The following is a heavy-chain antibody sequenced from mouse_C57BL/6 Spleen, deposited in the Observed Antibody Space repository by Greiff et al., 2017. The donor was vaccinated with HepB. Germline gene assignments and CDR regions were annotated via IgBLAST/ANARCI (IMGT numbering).Heavy chain of an antibody. CDR3: TTVVAGYYFDY. D-gene: IGHD1-1*01. V-gene: IGHV1-85*01. J-gene: IGHJ2*01. CDR2: IYPRDGST. Sequence: QVQLKQSGPELVKPGASVKLSCKASGYTFTSYDINRVKQRPGQGLEWIGWIYPRDGSTKYNEKFKGKATLTVDTSSSTAYMELHSMTSADSAVYFVTTVVAGYYFDYWGQGTTLTVSS. CDR1: GYTFTSYD.